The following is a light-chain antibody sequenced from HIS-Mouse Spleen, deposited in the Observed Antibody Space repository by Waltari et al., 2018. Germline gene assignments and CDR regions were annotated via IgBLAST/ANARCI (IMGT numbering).Light chain of an antibody. J-gene: IGLJ2*01. V-gene: IGLV3-10*01. Sequence: SYELTQPPSVSVSPGQTARITCSGDALPKKYAYWYQQKSGQAPVLVIYEDSKRPSGIPERVSGSISGTMSTLTISGAQVADEADYYCYSTYSSGNHRVFGGGTKLTVL. CDR3: YSTYSSGNHRV. CDR1: ALPKKY. CDR2: EDS.